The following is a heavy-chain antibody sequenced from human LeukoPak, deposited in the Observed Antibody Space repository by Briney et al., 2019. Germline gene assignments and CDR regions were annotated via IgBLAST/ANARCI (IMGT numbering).Heavy chain of an antibody. CDR2: ISWNSGSI. V-gene: IGHV3-9*01. J-gene: IGHJ4*02. Sequence: GGSLRLSCAASGFTFDDYAMHWVRQAPGKGLEWVSGISWNSGSIGYADSVKGRFTISRDNAKNSLYLQVNSLRAEDTALYYCAKDARRTSSGYDYWGQGTLVTVSS. CDR1: GFTFDDYA. CDR3: AKDARRTSSGYDY. D-gene: IGHD5-12*01.